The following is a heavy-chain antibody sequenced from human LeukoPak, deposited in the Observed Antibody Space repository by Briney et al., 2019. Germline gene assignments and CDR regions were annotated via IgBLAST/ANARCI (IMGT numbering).Heavy chain of an antibody. CDR1: GGSISSYY. V-gene: IGHV4-4*07. CDR2: IYTSGGT. D-gene: IGHD2-21*02. J-gene: IGHJ4*02. Sequence: SETLSLTCTASGGSISSYYWSWIRQPAGKGLEWIGRIYTSGGTNYNPSLKSRVTMSVDTSENQFSLKLSSVSAADTAVYYCARSGDYPFDYWGQGTLVTVSS. CDR3: ARSGDYPFDY.